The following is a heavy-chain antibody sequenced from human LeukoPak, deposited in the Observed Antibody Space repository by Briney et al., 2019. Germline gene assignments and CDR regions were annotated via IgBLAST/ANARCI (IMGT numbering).Heavy chain of an antibody. J-gene: IGHJ4*02. CDR3: VRNRGWLQFDY. CDR1: GFTFSGYW. CDR2: IKEDGTDE. Sequence: GGSLRLSCAASGFTFSGYWMTWVRQAPGGGLEWVADIKEDGTDEFYVDSVKGRFTLSRDNAKNSLYLQMNSLRAEDTAVYYCVRNRGWLQFDYWGQGALVTVSS. D-gene: IGHD5-24*01. V-gene: IGHV3-7*01.